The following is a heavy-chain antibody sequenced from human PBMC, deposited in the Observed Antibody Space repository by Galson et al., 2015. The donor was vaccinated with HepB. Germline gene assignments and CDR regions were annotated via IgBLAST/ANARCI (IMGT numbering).Heavy chain of an antibody. CDR2: ISGGGDGT. J-gene: IGHJ6*02. Sequence: SLRLSCAASGFTFSSYAISWARQAPGKGLEWVSTISGGGDGTYYADSVKGRFTVSRDNAKNTLSLQMNSLRDEDTAVYYCAKSLGTGAARGLDVWGQGTTVTVS. V-gene: IGHV3-23*01. D-gene: IGHD2-8*02. CDR1: GFTFSSYA. CDR3: AKSLGTGAARGLDV.